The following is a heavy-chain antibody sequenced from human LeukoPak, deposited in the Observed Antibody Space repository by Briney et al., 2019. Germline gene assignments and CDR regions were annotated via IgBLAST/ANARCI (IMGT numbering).Heavy chain of an antibody. V-gene: IGHV3-48*03. J-gene: IGHJ6*02. D-gene: IGHD3-3*01. Sequence: GGSLRLSCAASGFTFSSYEMNWVRQAPGKGLEWVSYISSSGSAIYSADSVKGRFTISRDNAKNSLCLQMNGLRVEDTAVYYCARPPSITNPYYGMDVWGQGTTVTVSS. CDR3: ARPPSITNPYYGMDV. CDR1: GFTFSSYE. CDR2: ISSSGSAI.